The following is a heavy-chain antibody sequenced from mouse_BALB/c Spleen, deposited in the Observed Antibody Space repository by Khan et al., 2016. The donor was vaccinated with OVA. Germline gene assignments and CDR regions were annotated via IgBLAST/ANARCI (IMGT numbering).Heavy chain of an antibody. CDR2: INSGGST. J-gene: IGHJ4*01. Sequence: EVKLEVSGGGLVKPGGSLKLSCAASGFTFSSYAVSWICQTPEKRLEWVASINSGGSTYYPDSVKGRFTISRDDARNILYLQMSSLRSEDTAMYYCTRLVDYWGQGTSVTVSS. CDR3: TRLVDY. CDR1: GFTFSSYA. V-gene: IGHV5-6-5*01.